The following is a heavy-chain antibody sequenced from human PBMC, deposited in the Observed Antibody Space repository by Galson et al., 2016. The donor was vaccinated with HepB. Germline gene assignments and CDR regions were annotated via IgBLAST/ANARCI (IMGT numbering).Heavy chain of an antibody. CDR1: GCTFTSHT. V-gene: IGHV1-69*13. Sequence: SVKVSCKASGCTFTSHTVSWVRQAPGRGLEWLGGIDPYLGVSTSAQTLQDRVTLGADESTNTAFMALASLTSDDTAVYYCARGIGGYNWSFDFWGHGTHVIVS. D-gene: IGHD6-13*01. CDR3: ARGIGGYNWSFDF. CDR2: IDPYLGVS. J-gene: IGHJ2*01.